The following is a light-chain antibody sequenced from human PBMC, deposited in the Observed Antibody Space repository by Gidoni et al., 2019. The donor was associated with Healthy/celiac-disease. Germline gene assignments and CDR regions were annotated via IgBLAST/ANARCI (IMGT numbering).Light chain of an antibody. V-gene: IGKV3-20*01. CDR1: QRVSSSD. J-gene: IGKJ1*01. Sequence: ESVLTQSPGTLSLSPGERATLSCRASQRVSSSDIAWYQQKPGQAPRLLIYGASSRATGIPDRFSGSGSGTDFTLTISRLEPEDFAVYYCQQYGSSPRTFGQXTKVEIK. CDR2: GAS. CDR3: QQYGSSPRT.